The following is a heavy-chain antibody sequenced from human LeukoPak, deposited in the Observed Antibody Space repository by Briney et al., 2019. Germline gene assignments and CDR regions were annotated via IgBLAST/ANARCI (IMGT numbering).Heavy chain of an antibody. Sequence: GGSLRLSCAASEFTFSSYTMNWVRQAPGKGLEWVAFIRYDGSHKYYADSVKGRFTISRDNSKNTLYMQMNSLRAEDTAVYYCAKDRRPNNYYASGSDYWGQGTLVTVSS. D-gene: IGHD3-10*01. CDR2: IRYDGSHK. V-gene: IGHV3-30*02. CDR1: EFTFSSYT. J-gene: IGHJ4*02. CDR3: AKDRRPNNYYASGSDY.